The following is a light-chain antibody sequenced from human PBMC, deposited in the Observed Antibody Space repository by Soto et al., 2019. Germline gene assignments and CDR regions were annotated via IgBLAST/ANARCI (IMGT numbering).Light chain of an antibody. V-gene: IGKV3-15*01. CDR3: QHYNNWPIT. CDR2: GTS. CDR1: QSVSSN. Sequence: EIVMTQSPATLSLSPGERATLCCRASQSVSSNLAWYQQKPGQAPRLLIYGTSTRATGVPDRFSGSGSGTDFTLTISSLQAADFAVYHCQHYNNWPITFGQGTRLEIK. J-gene: IGKJ5*01.